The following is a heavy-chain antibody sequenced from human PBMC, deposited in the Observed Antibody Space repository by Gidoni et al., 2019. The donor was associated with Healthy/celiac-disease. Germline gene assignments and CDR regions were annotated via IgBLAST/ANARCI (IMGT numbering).Heavy chain of an antibody. J-gene: IGHJ4*02. V-gene: IGHV3-23*01. Sequence: EVQLLESGGGLVQPGGSLRPSCAASGFPFSSYAMSWVRQAPGKGLEWVSAISGSGGSTYYADSVKGRFTISRDNSKNTLYLQMNSLRAEDTAVYYCAKGGYSSSWYFDYWGQGTLVTVSS. CDR3: AKGGYSSSWYFDY. D-gene: IGHD6-13*01. CDR2: ISGSGGST. CDR1: GFPFSSYA.